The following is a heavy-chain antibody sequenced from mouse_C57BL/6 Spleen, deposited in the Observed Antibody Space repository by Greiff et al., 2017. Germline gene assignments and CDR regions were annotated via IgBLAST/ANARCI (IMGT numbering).Heavy chain of an antibody. D-gene: IGHD2-5*01. CDR3: AREIVTTGYAMDY. CDR2: IDPNSGGT. V-gene: IGHV1-72*01. J-gene: IGHJ4*01. Sequence: VQLQQPGAELVKPGASVKLSCKASGYTFTSYWMHWVKQRPGRGLEWSGRIDPNSGGTKYNEKFKSKATLTVDKPSSTAYMQLSSLTSEDSAVYYCAREIVTTGYAMDYWGQGTSVTVSS. CDR1: GYTFTSYW.